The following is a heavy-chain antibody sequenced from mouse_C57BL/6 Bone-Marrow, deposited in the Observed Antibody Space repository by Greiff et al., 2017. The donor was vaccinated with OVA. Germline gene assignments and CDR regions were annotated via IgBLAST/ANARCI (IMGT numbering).Heavy chain of an antibody. Sequence: QVQLKESGAELVRPGASVMLSCKASGYTFTDYEMHWVKQTPVHGLEWIGAIDPETGGTDYNQKFKGKAILTADKSSSTAYMELRSLTSEDSAVYYWTNYYGSRIDYWGQGTTLTVSS. J-gene: IGHJ2*01. CDR1: GYTFTDYE. CDR3: TNYYGSRIDY. V-gene: IGHV1-15*01. CDR2: IDPETGGT. D-gene: IGHD1-1*01.